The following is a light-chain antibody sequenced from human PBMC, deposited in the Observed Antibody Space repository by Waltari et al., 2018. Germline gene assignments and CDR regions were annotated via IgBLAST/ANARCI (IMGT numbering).Light chain of an antibody. CDR1: QSVSRY. J-gene: IGKJ4*01. V-gene: IGKV3-20*01. CDR2: GAS. Sequence: EMVLTQSPGTLSLSAGERATLSCRASQSVSRYLALYQQPPGQAPRLLIYGASNRATGIPDRFTGSGSETDFTLTINRLEPEDFAVYYCQQYGSIPGLTFGGGTRVEIK. CDR3: QQYGSIPGLT.